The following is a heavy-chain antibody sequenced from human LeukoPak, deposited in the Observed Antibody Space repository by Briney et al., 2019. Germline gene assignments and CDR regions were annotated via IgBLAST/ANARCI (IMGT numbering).Heavy chain of an antibody. Sequence: PGTSLRLSCVDSGFRFRNFGMHWVRQAPGKGLEWVAVISHDGTNTYHADSVRGRFTISRDNSKNTLYLQMNSLRPEDTAVYYCAKDPGAVVVQAYYQDHWGQGTLVTVSS. CDR2: ISHDGTNT. D-gene: IGHD1-26*01. V-gene: IGHV3-30*18. CDR3: AKDPGAVVVQAYYQDH. J-gene: IGHJ4*02. CDR1: GFRFRNFG.